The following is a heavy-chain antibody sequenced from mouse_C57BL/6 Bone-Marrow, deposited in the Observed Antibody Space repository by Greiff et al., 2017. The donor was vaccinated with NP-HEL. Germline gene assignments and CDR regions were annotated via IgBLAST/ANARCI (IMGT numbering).Heavy chain of an antibody. CDR2: INYDGSSN. V-gene: IGHV5-16*01. Sequence: EVKVEESEGGLVQPGSSLKLSCTASGFTFSDYYMAWVRQVPEKGLEWVANINYDGSSNYYLDSLKSRFIISRDNAKNILYLQMSSLKSEDTATDYCAREIYDGYYSWYFDVWGTGTTVTVSS. CDR3: AREIYDGYYSWYFDV. CDR1: GFTFSDYY. D-gene: IGHD2-3*01. J-gene: IGHJ1*03.